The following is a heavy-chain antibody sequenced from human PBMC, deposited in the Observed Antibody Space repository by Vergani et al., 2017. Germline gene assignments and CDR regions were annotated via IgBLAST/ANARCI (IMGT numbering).Heavy chain of an antibody. J-gene: IGHJ5*02. CDR2: INPSGGST. CDR1: GYTFTGYY. V-gene: IGHV1-46*01. CDR3: ARGCGSTSCYKRGEDWFDP. D-gene: IGHD2-2*02. Sequence: QVQLVQSGAEVKKPGASVKVSCQASGYTFTGYYIHWVRQAPGQGLEWMGIINPSGGSTNYAQKFQGRVTMTRDTSTSTVFMELSSLRSEDTAVYYCARGCGSTSCYKRGEDWFDPWGQGTLVTVSS.